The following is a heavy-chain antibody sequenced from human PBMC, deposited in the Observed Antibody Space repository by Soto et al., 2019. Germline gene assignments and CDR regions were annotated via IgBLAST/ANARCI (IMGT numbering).Heavy chain of an antibody. CDR3: AAGGELRYFDWLFH. D-gene: IGHD3-9*01. CDR2: IYYSGST. Sequence: PSETLSLTCTVSGGSISSGGYYWSWIRQHPGKGLEWIGYIYYSGSTYYNPSLKSRVTISVDTSKNQFSLKLSSVTAADTAVYYCAAGGELRYFDWLFHWGQGTLVTVSS. V-gene: IGHV4-31*03. CDR1: GGSISSGGYY. J-gene: IGHJ5*02.